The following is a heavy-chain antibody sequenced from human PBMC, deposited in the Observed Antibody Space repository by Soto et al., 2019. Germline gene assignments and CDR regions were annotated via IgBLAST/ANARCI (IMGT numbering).Heavy chain of an antibody. CDR3: ARGGGYKVFDY. CDR2: ISHSENT. V-gene: IGHV4-4*02. J-gene: IGHJ4*02. D-gene: IGHD5-12*01. Sequence: QVQLQESGPGLVKPSGTLSLTCAVSGGSITTNNWWSWVRQPPGKGLEWNGEISHSENTNYNPSSRSRVTISLDTSNNQFSLKLISVTATDTAVYYCARGGGYKVFDYWGQGTLVTVSS. CDR1: GGSITTNNW.